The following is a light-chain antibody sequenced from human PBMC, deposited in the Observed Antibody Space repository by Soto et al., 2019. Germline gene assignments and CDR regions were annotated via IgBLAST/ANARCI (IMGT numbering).Light chain of an antibody. J-gene: IGLJ3*02. CDR1: SSNIGCNA. Sequence: SVLTQPPSASGTPGQRDTISCSGSSSNIGCNAVNWYQQLPGTAPNLLIYTFAQPPSGVPDRFSGSKSGTSASLVISGPQAEDEADYHRASWDVCLNAWVFGGGTKITVL. CDR2: TFA. V-gene: IGLV1-44*01. CDR3: ASWDVCLNAWV.